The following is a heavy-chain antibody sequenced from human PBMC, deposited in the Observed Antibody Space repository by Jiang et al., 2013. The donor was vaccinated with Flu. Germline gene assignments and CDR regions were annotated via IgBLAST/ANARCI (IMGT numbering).Heavy chain of an antibody. V-gene: IGHV6-1*01. D-gene: IGHD2-8*02. CDR3: ARTIYDCTSGICYNWVDS. CDR1: GDSVSSNSAA. CDR2: TYYRSKWYN. Sequence: SQTLSLTCAISGDSVSSNSAAWNWIRQSPSRGLEWLGRTYYRSKWYNDYAVSVKSRITINPDTSKNQFSLQLNSVTPEDTAVYYCARTIYDCTSGICYNWVDSWGQGTLVTVSA. J-gene: IGHJ5*01.